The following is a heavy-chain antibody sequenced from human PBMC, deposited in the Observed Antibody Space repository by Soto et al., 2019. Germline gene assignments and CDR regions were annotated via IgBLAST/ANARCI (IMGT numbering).Heavy chain of an antibody. CDR3: ARDASNDIVAQKTLFDY. Sequence: ASVKVSCKASGYTFTSYGISWVRQAPGQGLEWMGWISAYNGNTNYAQKLQGRVTMTTDTSTSTAYMELRSLRSDDTALYYCARDASNDIVAQKTLFDYWGQGTLVTVSS. D-gene: IGHD5-12*01. V-gene: IGHV1-18*01. J-gene: IGHJ4*02. CDR2: ISAYNGNT. CDR1: GYTFTSYG.